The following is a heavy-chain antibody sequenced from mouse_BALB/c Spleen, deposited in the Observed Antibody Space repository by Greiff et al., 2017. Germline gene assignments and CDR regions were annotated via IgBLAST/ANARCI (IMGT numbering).Heavy chain of an antibody. CDR3: ARYMITTDY. J-gene: IGHJ2*01. Sequence: VQLQQSGPELVKPGASVKISCKASGYAFSSSWMNWVKQRPGQGLEWIGRIYPGDGDTNYNGKFKGKATLTADKSSSTAYMQLSSLTSVDSAVYFCARYMITTDYWGQGTTLTVSS. CDR1: GYAFSSSW. CDR2: IYPGDGDT. V-gene: IGHV1-82*01. D-gene: IGHD2-4*01.